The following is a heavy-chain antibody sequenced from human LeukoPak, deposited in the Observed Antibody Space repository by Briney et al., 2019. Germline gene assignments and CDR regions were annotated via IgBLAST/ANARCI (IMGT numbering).Heavy chain of an antibody. CDR1: SRSFNGYY. J-gene: IGHJ4*02. D-gene: IGHD3-16*01. V-gene: IGHV4-34*01. CDR2: IDHTGST. CDR3: ARRLGGSTNFDY. Sequence: PSETLSLTCAVYSRSFNGYYWNWIRQSPGKGLEWIGEIDHTGSTSYNPSFKSRVTISVDTSKNQFSLKLRSVTAADTALYYCARRLGGSTNFDYWGQGTLVTVSS.